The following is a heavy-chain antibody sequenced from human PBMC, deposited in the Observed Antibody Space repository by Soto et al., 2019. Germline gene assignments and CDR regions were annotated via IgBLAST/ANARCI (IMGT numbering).Heavy chain of an antibody. J-gene: IGHJ4*02. CDR3: ARDREPDGIWTFDS. CDR2: SFSSGGT. V-gene: IGHV3-23*05. D-gene: IGHD3-9*01. CDR1: GFTFSSYA. Sequence: SGGSLRLSCAASGFTFSSYAMSWVRQAPGKGLEWVAESFSSGGTQYADSVKGRFTISRDNSRNMVFLQMNGLRVEDTALYYCARDREPDGIWTFDSWGQGALVTVSS.